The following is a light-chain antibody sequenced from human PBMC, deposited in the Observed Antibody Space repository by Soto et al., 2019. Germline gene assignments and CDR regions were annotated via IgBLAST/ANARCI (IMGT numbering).Light chain of an antibody. J-gene: IGKJ1*01. Sequence: DIQMAQSPSSLSASIGDRVTITCRASQGISEYLAWYQQRPGNAPNLLIYGASILQSGVPSRFSGSGSGTHFTLTFSSLQPEDVATYYCHSYNSIPRTFGQGTTVEIK. CDR2: GAS. CDR3: HSYNSIPRT. CDR1: QGISEY. V-gene: IGKV1-27*01.